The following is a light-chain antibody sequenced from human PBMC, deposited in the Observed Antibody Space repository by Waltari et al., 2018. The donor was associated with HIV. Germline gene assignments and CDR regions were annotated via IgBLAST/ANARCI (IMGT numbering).Light chain of an antibody. Sequence: QSVLTQPPSASGTLGQRVTISCPGSNSNVGSKPVYWFQQVPGTAPKLLIYRDYRRRSGIPDRFSGSKSGASASLTISGLRSEDEADYYCVAWDDSLSGYVFVTGTKVSVL. CDR1: NSNVGSKP. J-gene: IGLJ1*01. V-gene: IGLV1-47*01. CDR3: VAWDDSLSGYV. CDR2: RDY.